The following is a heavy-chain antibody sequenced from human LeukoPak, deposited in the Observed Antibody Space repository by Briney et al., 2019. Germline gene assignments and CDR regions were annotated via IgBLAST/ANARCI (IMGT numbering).Heavy chain of an antibody. CDR2: FDPEDGET. J-gene: IGHJ4*02. V-gene: IGHV1-24*01. Sequence: ASVKVSCKVSGYTLTEFSMHWVRQAPGKGLEWMAGFDPEDGETIYAQKFQGIVTMTEDTSTDTAYMELSSLRSEDTAVYYGATSLRVVGQFDYRGQGTLVTVSS. D-gene: IGHD1-26*01. CDR1: GYTLTEFS. CDR3: ATSLRVVGQFDY.